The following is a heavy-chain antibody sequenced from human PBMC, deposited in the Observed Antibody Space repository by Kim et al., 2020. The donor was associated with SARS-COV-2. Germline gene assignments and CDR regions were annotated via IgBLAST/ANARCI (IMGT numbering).Heavy chain of an antibody. J-gene: IGHJ4*02. V-gene: IGHV3-30*18. CDR2: ISYDGSIK. CDR3: AKDRKVGGYSYGWFYFDY. CDR1: GFNFRSYG. Sequence: GGSLRLSCAASGFNFRSYGMHWVRQAPGKGLEWVAVISYDGSIKYYADSVKGRFTISRDNSENTLFLQMNSLRVEDTAVYYCAKDRKVGGYSYGWFYFDYWGQRILVTVSS. D-gene: IGHD5-18*01.